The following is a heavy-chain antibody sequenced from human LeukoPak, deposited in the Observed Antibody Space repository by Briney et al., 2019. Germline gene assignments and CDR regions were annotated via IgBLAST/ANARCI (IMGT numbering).Heavy chain of an antibody. CDR1: GYTFTSYY. Sequence: ASVKVSCTASGYTFTSYYMHWLRQAPGQGLEWMGIINPSGGSTSYAQKFQGRVTMTRDTSTSTVYMELSSLRSEDTAVYYCAADHSHDAFDIWGQGTMVTVSS. V-gene: IGHV1-46*01. D-gene: IGHD2-21*01. J-gene: IGHJ3*02. CDR2: INPSGGST. CDR3: AADHSHDAFDI.